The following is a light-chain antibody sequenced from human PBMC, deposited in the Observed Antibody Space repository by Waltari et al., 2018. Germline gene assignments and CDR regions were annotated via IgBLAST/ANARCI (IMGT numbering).Light chain of an antibody. CDR3: NSYTSSSIVV. Sequence: QSALTQPAAVSGSPGQSNTISCTGTRSDVGGYHYVSWYQQHPGKAPKLMIYAVSKRPSGFSNRFAGSKSGSTASLTISGLQAEDEADYYCNSYTSSSIVVFGGGTKLTVL. CDR1: RSDVGGYHY. J-gene: IGLJ2*01. V-gene: IGLV2-14*01. CDR2: AVS.